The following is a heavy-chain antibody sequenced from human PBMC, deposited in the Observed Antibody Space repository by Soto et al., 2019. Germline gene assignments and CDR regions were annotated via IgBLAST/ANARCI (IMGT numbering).Heavy chain of an antibody. D-gene: IGHD2-21*01. CDR2: IIPIFGTA. CDR1: GGTFSSYA. V-gene: IGHV1-69*01. Sequence: QVQLVQSGADVKKPGSSVKVACKASGGTFSSYAISWVRQAPGQGLEWMGGIIPIFGTANYAQKLQGRVTIKADEPTRTAHVGLSSPRSEDTAVYSCARVPSGDNSGNWFGPCGQGNMVTVSA. J-gene: IGHJ5*02. CDR3: ARVPSGDNSGNWFGP.